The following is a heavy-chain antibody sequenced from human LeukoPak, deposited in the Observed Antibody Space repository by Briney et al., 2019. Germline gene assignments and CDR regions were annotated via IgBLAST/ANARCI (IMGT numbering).Heavy chain of an antibody. V-gene: IGHV1-18*01. J-gene: IGHJ6*03. Sequence: AASVKVSCKASGYTFTSYGISWVRQAPGQGLEWMGWISAYNGNTNYAQKLQGRVTMTTDTSTSTAYMELRSLRSDDTAVYYCARAYSSSWYSSSHYYYYMDVWGKGTTVTVSS. CDR3: ARAYSSSWYSSSHYYYYMDV. CDR2: ISAYNGNT. CDR1: GYTFTSYG. D-gene: IGHD6-13*01.